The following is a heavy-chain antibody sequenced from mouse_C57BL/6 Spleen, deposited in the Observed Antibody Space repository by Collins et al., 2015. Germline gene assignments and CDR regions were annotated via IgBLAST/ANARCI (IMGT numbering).Heavy chain of an antibody. Sequence: QVQLQQPGAELVKPGASVKMSCKASGYTFTSHWITWVKQRPGQGLEWIGDIYPGSGSTNYNEKFKSKATLTVDTSSSTAYMQPSSLTSEDSAVYYCARDSNYPYYFDYWGQGTTLTVSS. CDR3: ARDSNYPYYFDY. CDR2: IYPGSGST. D-gene: IGHD2-5*01. J-gene: IGHJ2*01. V-gene: IGHV1-55*01. CDR1: GYTFTSHW.